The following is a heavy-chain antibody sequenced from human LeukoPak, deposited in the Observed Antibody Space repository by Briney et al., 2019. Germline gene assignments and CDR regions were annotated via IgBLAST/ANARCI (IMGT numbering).Heavy chain of an antibody. CDR2: IYYSGNT. Sequence: PSETLSLTCTVSGGSIFSSNSYWGWIRQPPGKGLEWIGSIYYSGNTYYNPSLKSRVTMSVDTSKNQFSLKLSSVTAADTAVYYCARDRGTSRPGYSSSWYSYYYYYMDVWGKGTTVTISS. J-gene: IGHJ6*03. V-gene: IGHV4-39*07. CDR1: GGSIFSSNSY. D-gene: IGHD6-13*01. CDR3: ARDRGTSRPGYSSSWYSYYYYYMDV.